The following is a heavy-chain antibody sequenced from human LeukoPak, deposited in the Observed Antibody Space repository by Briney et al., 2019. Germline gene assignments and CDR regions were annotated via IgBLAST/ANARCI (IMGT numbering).Heavy chain of an antibody. V-gene: IGHV3-74*01. D-gene: IGHD1-14*01. J-gene: IGHJ6*03. Sequence: GGSLRLSCAASGFTFRSYWMHWVRQAPGKGLVWVSRINRDGITTNYADSVKGRFTISRDNAKNTLYLQMNSLRAEDTAVYYCARAGYNAYMDVWGKGTTVTVSS. CDR2: INRDGITT. CDR3: ARAGYNAYMDV. CDR1: GFTFRSYW.